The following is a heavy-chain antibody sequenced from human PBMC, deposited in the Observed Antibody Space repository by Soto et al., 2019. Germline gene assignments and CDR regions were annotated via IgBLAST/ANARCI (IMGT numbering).Heavy chain of an antibody. V-gene: IGHV3-74*01. Sequence: GGSLRLSCAASGFTFSSYWMHWVRQAPGKGLVWVSRINSDGSSTSYADSVKGRFTISRDNAKNTLYLQMNSLRAEDTAVYYCARTRFGYSYGALDYWGQGTLVTVSS. J-gene: IGHJ4*02. CDR2: INSDGSST. D-gene: IGHD5-18*01. CDR3: ARTRFGYSYGALDY. CDR1: GFTFSSYW.